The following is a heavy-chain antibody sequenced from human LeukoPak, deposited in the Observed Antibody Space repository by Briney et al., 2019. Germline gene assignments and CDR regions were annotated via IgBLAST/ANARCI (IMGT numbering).Heavy chain of an antibody. CDR3: ARESYSSTGLDV. J-gene: IGHJ6*04. Sequence: GGSLRLSCAASGFTFSSYGMHWFRQAPGKGLEWVAVIWYDGSNKYYADSVKGRFTISRDNSKNTLYLQMNSLRAEDTAVYYCARESYSSTGLDVWGKGTTVTVSA. CDR1: GFTFSSYG. D-gene: IGHD6-19*01. V-gene: IGHV3-33*01. CDR2: IWYDGSNK.